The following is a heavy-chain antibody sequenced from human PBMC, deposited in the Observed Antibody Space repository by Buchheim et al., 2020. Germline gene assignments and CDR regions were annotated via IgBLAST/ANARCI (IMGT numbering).Heavy chain of an antibody. CDR1: GGSFSGYY. J-gene: IGHJ6*03. D-gene: IGHD6-6*01. CDR2: INHSGST. Sequence: QVQLQQWGAGLLKPSDTLSLTCAVYGGSFSGYYWSWIRQPPGKGLEWIGEINHSGSTNYNPSLKSRVPISVDTSKNQFSLKLSSVTAADTAVYYCARVYSSSIVYYYYMDVWGKGTT. CDR3: ARVYSSSIVYYYYMDV. V-gene: IGHV4-34*01.